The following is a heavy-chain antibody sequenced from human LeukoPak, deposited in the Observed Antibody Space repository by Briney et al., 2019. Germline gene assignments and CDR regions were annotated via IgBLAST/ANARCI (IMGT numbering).Heavy chain of an antibody. Sequence: ASVKVSCKASGYTFIAYYLYWVRQAPGQGLELMGWISPNSGGTKYAQNFQGRVTMTRDTSISTVYMELSRLSYDDTAVYYCARRMTTVTSPYFDYWGQGTLVTVSS. CDR3: ARRMTTVTSPYFDY. CDR2: ISPNSGGT. D-gene: IGHD4-17*01. J-gene: IGHJ4*02. V-gene: IGHV1-2*02. CDR1: GYTFIAYY.